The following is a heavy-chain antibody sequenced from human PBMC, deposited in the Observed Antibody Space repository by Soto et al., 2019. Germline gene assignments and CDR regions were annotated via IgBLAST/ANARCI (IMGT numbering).Heavy chain of an antibody. V-gene: IGHV3-73*01. CDR3: TASPY. CDR2: IRSKTNNYVT. CDR1: GFTFSAAA. Sequence: GSLRLSCVGPGFTFSAAAIHWVRQAPGQGLEWIGRIRSKTNNYVTAYSASVEGRFTLSRDDSRNTTYLEMQSLRVEDTAVYFCTASPYWGQGTLVTVSS. J-gene: IGHJ4*02.